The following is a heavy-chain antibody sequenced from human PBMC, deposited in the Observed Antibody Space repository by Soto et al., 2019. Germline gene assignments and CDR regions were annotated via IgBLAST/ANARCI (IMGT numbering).Heavy chain of an antibody. V-gene: IGHV4-59*01. Sequence: QVQLQESGPGLVKPSETLSLTCTVSGGSISRYYWNWIRQPPGKGLEWIGYIYYTGSTNYNPSLTRRVTMSVDTCTNQFSLKPSSVTVADTAVYYCAGDRGSGSHYGWFDPWGQGTLVTVSS. CDR1: GGSISRYY. J-gene: IGHJ5*02. D-gene: IGHD3-10*01. CDR3: AGDRGSGSHYGWFDP. CDR2: IYYTGST.